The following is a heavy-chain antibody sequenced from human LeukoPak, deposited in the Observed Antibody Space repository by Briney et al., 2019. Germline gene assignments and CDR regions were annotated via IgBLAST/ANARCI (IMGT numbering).Heavy chain of an antibody. D-gene: IGHD4-17*01. CDR2: INPSGGST. Sequence: ASVKVSCKASGYTLTSYYMHWVRQAPGQGLEWMGIINPSGGSTSYAQKFQGRVTMTRDTSTSTVYMELSSLRSEDTAVYYCAREFYGDYVYYYWGQGTLVTVSS. V-gene: IGHV1-46*01. CDR1: GYTLTSYY. CDR3: AREFYGDYVYYY. J-gene: IGHJ4*02.